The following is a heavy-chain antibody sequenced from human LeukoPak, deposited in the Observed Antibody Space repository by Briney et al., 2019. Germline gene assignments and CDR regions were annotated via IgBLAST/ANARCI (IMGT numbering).Heavy chain of an antibody. Sequence: GGSLRLSCAASGFTFSSYSMNWIRQAPGKGLEWVSSISSSSSYIYYADSVKGRFTISRDNAKNSLYLQMNSLRAEDTAVYYCARDGVVVPASFDPWGQGTLVTVSS. D-gene: IGHD2-2*01. CDR2: ISSSSSYI. J-gene: IGHJ5*02. V-gene: IGHV3-21*01. CDR3: ARDGVVVPASFDP. CDR1: GFTFSSYS.